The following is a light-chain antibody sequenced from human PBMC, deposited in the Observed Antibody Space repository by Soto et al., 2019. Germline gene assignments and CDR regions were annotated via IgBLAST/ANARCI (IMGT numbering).Light chain of an antibody. J-gene: IGKJ1*01. CDR2: GAS. Sequence: EIVLTQSPATLSLSPGERATLSCRASQSIRSPFLAWYQQKPGQAPRLFIHGASSRATGIPDRFSGSGSGTDFTLTISRLAPEDFAVYYCGSDEWTFGQGTKVE. V-gene: IGKV3-20*01. CDR1: QSIRSPF. CDR3: GSDEWT.